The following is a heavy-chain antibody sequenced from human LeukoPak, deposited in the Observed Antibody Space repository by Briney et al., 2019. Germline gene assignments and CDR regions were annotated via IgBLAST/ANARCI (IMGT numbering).Heavy chain of an antibody. D-gene: IGHD3-22*01. CDR3: ARWVGYYDSSGYYRYYFDY. J-gene: IGHJ4*02. V-gene: IGHV3-48*01. CDR1: GFTFSSYS. CDR2: ISSSSSTI. Sequence: GGSLRLSCAASGFTFSSYSMNWVRQAPGKGLEWVSYISSSSSTIYYSDSVKGRFTISRDNAKNSLYLQMNRLRAEDTAVYYCARWVGYYDSSGYYRYYFDYWGQGTLVTVSS.